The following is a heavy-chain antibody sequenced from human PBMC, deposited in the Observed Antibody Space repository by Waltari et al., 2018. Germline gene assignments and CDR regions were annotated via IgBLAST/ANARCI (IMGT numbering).Heavy chain of an antibody. CDR2: IKEEGRDK. CDR3: ARDAMRDGDFDY. V-gene: IGHV3-7*01. Sequence: EVRLVEFGGGLVQPGGSLRLSCEASGFTFNTHWMAWVRQVPGKGLEGGANIKEEGRDKHYMESVKGRFTISRDNAKNSLYLQMNSLRAEDTAVYYCARDAMRDGDFDYWGQGALVTVSS. J-gene: IGHJ4*02. CDR1: GFTFNTHW. D-gene: IGHD3-3*01.